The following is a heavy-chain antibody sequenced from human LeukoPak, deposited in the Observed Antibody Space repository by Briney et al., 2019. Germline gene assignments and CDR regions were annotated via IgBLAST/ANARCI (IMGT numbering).Heavy chain of an antibody. J-gene: IGHJ3*02. CDR3: AKDMMATIRGAFDI. CDR2: ISWNSGSI. V-gene: IGHV3-9*01. D-gene: IGHD5-12*01. CDR1: GFTFDDYA. Sequence: GRSLRLSCAASGFTFDDYAMHWVRQAPGKGLEWVSGISWNSGSIGYADSVKGRFTISRDNAKNSLYLQMNSLRAEDTALYYCAKDMMATIRGAFDIWGQGTMVTVSS.